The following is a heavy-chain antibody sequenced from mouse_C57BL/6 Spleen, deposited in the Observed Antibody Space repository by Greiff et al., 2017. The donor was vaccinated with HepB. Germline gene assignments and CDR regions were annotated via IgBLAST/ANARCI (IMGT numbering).Heavy chain of an antibody. CDR2: ISDGGSYT. D-gene: IGHD4-1*02. CDR1: GFTFSSYA. Sequence: EVKVVESGGGLVKPGGSLKLSCAASGFTFSSYAMSWVRQTPEKRLEWVATISDGGSYTYYPDNVKGRFTISRDNAKNNLYLQMSHLKSEDTAMYYCAREGATGTGDYWGQGTTLTVSS. J-gene: IGHJ2*01. CDR3: AREGATGTGDY. V-gene: IGHV5-4*01.